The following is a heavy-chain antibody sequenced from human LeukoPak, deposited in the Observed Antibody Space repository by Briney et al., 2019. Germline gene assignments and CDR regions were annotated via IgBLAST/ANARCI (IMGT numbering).Heavy chain of an antibody. CDR1: GYSFTRYA. J-gene: IGHJ6*02. CDR3: ARDRDMELRGYYGMDV. Sequence: GASVKVSCKASGYSFTRYAMHWVRQAPGQRLEWMGRTNAGNGNTKYSQKFQGRVTITRDTSASTAYMELSSLRSEDTAVYYCARDRDMELRGYYGMDVWGQGTTVTVSS. CDR2: TNAGNGNT. V-gene: IGHV1-3*01. D-gene: IGHD1-7*01.